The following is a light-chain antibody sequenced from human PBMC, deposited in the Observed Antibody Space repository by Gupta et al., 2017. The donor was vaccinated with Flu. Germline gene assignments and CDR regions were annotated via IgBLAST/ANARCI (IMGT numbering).Light chain of an antibody. CDR2: KNN. V-gene: IGLV3-9*02. CDR3: QVWVASNAF. Sequence: TCGGDNIGSISLHWYQQRPGQAPLLIIYKNNKRPSGLPDRFSGSNSGSTATLTIDEAQAGDEADYYCQVWVASNAFFGGGTKLTVL. J-gene: IGLJ2*01. CDR1: NIGSIS.